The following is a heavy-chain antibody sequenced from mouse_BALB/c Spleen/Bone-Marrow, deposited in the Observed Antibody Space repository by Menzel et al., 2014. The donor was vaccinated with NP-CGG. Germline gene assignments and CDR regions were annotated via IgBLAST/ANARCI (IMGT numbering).Heavy chain of an antibody. J-gene: IGHJ2*01. CDR2: INPSNGRT. V-gene: IGHV1S81*02. CDR3: ARTYFDY. CDR1: GYTFTSYW. Sequence: HVQLQQSGAELVKPGASVKLSCKASGYTFTSYWMHWVKQRPGQGLEWIGEINPSNGRTNYNEKFKSKATLTVDKSSSTAYTQLSSLTSEDSAVYYCARTYFDYWGQGTTLTVSS.